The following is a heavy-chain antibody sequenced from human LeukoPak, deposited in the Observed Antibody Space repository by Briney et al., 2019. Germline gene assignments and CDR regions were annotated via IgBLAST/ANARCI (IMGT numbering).Heavy chain of an antibody. J-gene: IGHJ4*02. V-gene: IGHV4-34*01. CDR1: GGSFSGYY. D-gene: IGHD2-15*01. Sequence: SEALSLACAVYGGSFSGYYWSWIRQPPGKGLEWIGEINHSGSTNYNPSLKSRVTISVDTSKNQFSLKLSSVTAADTAVYYCARGSQSLGYCSGGSCRAKIFDYWGQGTLVTVSS. CDR2: INHSGST. CDR3: ARGSQSLGYCSGGSCRAKIFDY.